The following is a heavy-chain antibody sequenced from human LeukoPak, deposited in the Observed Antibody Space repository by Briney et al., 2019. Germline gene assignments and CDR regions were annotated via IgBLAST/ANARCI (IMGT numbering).Heavy chain of an antibody. CDR2: ISGSGGST. Sequence: PGGSLRLSCAASGFTFSSYAMSWVRQAPGKGLEWVSGISGSGGSTYYADSVKGRFTISRDNSKNTLYLQMNSLRAEDTAVYYCARDLGIAAAPRSGFDPWGQGTLVTVSS. CDR3: ARDLGIAAAPRSGFDP. D-gene: IGHD6-13*01. CDR1: GFTFSSYA. J-gene: IGHJ5*02. V-gene: IGHV3-23*01.